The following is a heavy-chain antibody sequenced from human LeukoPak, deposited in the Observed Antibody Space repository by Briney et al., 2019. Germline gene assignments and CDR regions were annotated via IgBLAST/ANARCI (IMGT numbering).Heavy chain of an antibody. CDR1: GFTFSSYA. Sequence: GGSLRLSCAASGFTFSSYAMSWVRQAPGKGLEWVANIKQDGSEKYYVDSVKGRFTISRDNAKNSLYLQMNSLRAEDTAVYYCARLSPYPNRLFDYWGQGTLVTVSS. V-gene: IGHV3-7*01. CDR3: ARLSPYPNRLFDY. D-gene: IGHD1-14*01. CDR2: IKQDGSEK. J-gene: IGHJ4*02.